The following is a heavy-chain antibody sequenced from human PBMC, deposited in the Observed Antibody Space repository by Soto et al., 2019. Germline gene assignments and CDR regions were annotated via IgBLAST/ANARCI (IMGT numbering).Heavy chain of an antibody. CDR2: ISAYNDNT. V-gene: IGHV1-18*01. J-gene: IGHJ4*02. CDR3: ARAPSNGAGSPLFY. Sequence: ASVKVSCKASGYTFTSYGISWVRQAPGQGLEWMGWISAYNDNTNYAQKLQGRVTMTTDTSTSTAYMELRSLRSDDAAVYYCARAPSNGAGSPLFYWGRGTLVTVSS. D-gene: IGHD2-8*01. CDR1: GYTFTSYG.